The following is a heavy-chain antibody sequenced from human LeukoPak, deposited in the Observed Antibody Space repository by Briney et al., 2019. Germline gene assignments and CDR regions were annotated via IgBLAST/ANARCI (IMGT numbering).Heavy chain of an antibody. D-gene: IGHD3-3*01. Sequence: GGSLRLSCAASGFTFSSYAMHWVRQAPGKGLEWVAVISYDGSNKYYADSVKGRFTISRDNSKNTLYLQMNSLRAEDTAVYYCAKDRYVTIFGVMDVWGKGTTVTVSS. CDR1: GFTFSSYA. V-gene: IGHV3-30-3*01. CDR3: AKDRYVTIFGVMDV. CDR2: ISYDGSNK. J-gene: IGHJ6*04.